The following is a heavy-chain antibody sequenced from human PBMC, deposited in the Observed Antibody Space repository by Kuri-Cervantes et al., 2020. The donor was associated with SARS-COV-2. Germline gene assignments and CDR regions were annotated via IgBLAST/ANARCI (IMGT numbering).Heavy chain of an antibody. CDR3: AKGSNSSSSRWYYCGMDV. Sequence: ASVKVSCKASGYTFTSYAMHWVRQAPGQRLEWMGWINAGNGNTKYSQKFQGRVTMTRDTSTSTVYMELSSLRSEDTAVYYCAKGSNSSSSRWYYCGMDVWGQGTTVTVSS. D-gene: IGHD6-6*01. J-gene: IGHJ6*02. CDR2: INAGNGNT. V-gene: IGHV1-3*01. CDR1: GYTFTSYA.